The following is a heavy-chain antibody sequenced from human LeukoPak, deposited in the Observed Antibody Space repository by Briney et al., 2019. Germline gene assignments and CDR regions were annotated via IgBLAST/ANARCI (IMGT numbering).Heavy chain of an antibody. CDR3: ARSLTTVTTGRGAFDI. CDR1: GYTFTYRY. CDR2: ITPFNGNT. J-gene: IGHJ3*02. Sequence: SVKVSCKASGYTFTYRYLHWVRQAPGQALEWMGWITPFNGNTNYAQKFQDRVTITRDRSMSTAYVELCSLRSEDTAMYYCARSLTTVTTGRGAFDIWGQGTMVTVSS. V-gene: IGHV1-45*02. D-gene: IGHD4-17*01.